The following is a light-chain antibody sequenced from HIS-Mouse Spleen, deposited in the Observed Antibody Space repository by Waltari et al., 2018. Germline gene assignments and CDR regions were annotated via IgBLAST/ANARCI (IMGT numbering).Light chain of an antibody. J-gene: IGLJ2*01. Sequence: QSALTQPASVSGSPGQSITISCPGTSSDVGRYKLVSWYQQHPGKAPKLMIYEGSKRPSGVSNRFSGSKSGNTASLTISGLQAEDEADYYCCSYAGSSTVVFGGGTKLTVL. CDR1: SSDVGRYKL. V-gene: IGLV2-23*01. CDR3: CSYAGSSTVV. CDR2: EGS.